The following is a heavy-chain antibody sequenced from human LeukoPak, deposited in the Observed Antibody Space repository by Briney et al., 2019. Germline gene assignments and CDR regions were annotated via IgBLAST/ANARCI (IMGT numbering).Heavy chain of an antibody. J-gene: IGHJ3*02. D-gene: IGHD3-22*01. CDR3: ASYDSSGYNAFDI. CDR1: GFTFSSYG. V-gene: IGHV3-30*03. CDR2: ISYDGSNK. Sequence: ERSLRLSCAASGFTFSSYGMHWVRQAPGKGLEWVAVISYDGSNKYYADSVKGRFTISRDNSKNTLYLQMNSLRAEDTAVYYCASYDSSGYNAFDIWGQGTMVTVSS.